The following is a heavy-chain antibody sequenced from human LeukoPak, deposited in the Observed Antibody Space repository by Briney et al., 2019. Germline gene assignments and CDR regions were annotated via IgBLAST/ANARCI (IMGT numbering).Heavy chain of an antibody. Sequence: GGSLRLSCAASGVTFSSYGMHWVRQTPGKGLEWVGFIRSKAYGGTTEYAASVKGRFTISRDDSKSIAYLQMNSLKTEDTAVYYCTRFVGADYWGQGTLVTVSS. V-gene: IGHV3-49*04. CDR3: TRFVGADY. CDR2: IRSKAYGGTT. CDR1: GVTFSSYG. D-gene: IGHD1-26*01. J-gene: IGHJ4*02.